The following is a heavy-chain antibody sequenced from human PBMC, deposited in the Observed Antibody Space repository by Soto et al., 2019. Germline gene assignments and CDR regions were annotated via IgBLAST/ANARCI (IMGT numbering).Heavy chain of an antibody. D-gene: IGHD1-7*01. V-gene: IGHV1-18*01. CDR1: GYTFTSYG. CDR2: ISAYNGNT. CDR3: ARDQGNYGVYRDLFDI. Sequence: ASVKVSCKASGYTFTSYGISWVRQAPGQGLEWMGWISAYNGNTNYAQKLQGRVTMTTDTSTSTAYMELRSLRSDDTAVYYCARDQGNYGVYRDLFDIWGQGTMVTVSS. J-gene: IGHJ3*02.